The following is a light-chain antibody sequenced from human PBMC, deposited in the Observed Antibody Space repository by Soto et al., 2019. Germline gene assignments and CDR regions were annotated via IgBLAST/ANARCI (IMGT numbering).Light chain of an antibody. J-gene: IGKJ5*01. CDR3: QQYNNWPPIT. Sequence: EIVMTQSPATLSVSPGERATLSCRASQSVSSNLAWYQQKPGQAPRLLIYGASTRATGTPARFSGSGSGTEFTLTISSLQSADFAIYYCQQYNNWPPITLGQGTRLEIK. CDR2: GAS. V-gene: IGKV3-15*01. CDR1: QSVSSN.